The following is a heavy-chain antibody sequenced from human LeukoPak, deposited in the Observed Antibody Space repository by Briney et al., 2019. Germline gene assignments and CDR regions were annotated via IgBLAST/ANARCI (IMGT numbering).Heavy chain of an antibody. J-gene: IGHJ5*02. D-gene: IGHD3-9*01. V-gene: IGHV4-61*02. CDR2: IYTSGST. CDR1: GDSIRGGNYY. Sequence: PSETLSLTCIVSGDSIRGGNYYWTWIRQHPGKGLEWIGRIYTSGSTNYNPSLKSRVTMSVDTSKNQFSLKLSSVTAADTAVYYCARDRFDYDILTGYYKFEGFDPWGQGTLVTVSS. CDR3: ARDRFDYDILTGYYKFEGFDP.